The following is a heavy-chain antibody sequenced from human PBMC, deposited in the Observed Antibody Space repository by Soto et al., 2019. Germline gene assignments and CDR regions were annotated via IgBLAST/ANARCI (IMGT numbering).Heavy chain of an antibody. Sequence: LRLSCAASGFTFSSYAMSWVRQAPGKGLEWVSAISGSGGSTYYADSVKGRFTISRDNSKNTLYLQMNSLRAEDTAVYYCAKPGNDYYDSSGLGDYWGQGTLVTVSS. D-gene: IGHD3-22*01. CDR3: AKPGNDYYDSSGLGDY. CDR2: ISGSGGST. CDR1: GFTFSSYA. V-gene: IGHV3-23*01. J-gene: IGHJ4*02.